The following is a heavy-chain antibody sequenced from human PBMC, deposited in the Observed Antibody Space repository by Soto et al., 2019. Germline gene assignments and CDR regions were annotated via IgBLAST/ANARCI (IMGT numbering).Heavy chain of an antibody. D-gene: IGHD2-21*01. Sequence: PGESLKISCKGSGYSFTSYWIGWVRQMPGKGLEWVGIIYPTDFDTRYGSAFQGHVTISVDKSSSTVSLQWSSLEASDTAIYYCVRSTYYYARGDDWGTFNIWGQGTMVTVSS. CDR2: IYPTDFDT. CDR3: VRSTYYYARGDDWGTFNI. V-gene: IGHV5-51*01. CDR1: GYSFTSYW. J-gene: IGHJ3*02.